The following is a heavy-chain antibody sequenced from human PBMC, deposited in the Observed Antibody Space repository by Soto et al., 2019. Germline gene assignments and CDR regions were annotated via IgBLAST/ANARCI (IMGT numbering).Heavy chain of an antibody. J-gene: IGHJ4*02. CDR3: ARWESGDWYLGI. CDR2: IYSGGST. Sequence: PGGSLRLSCAVSGLDVSGNYMTWVRQAPGKGLEWVSVIYSGGSTYYADSVKGRFTISRDNADNSLFLQMISLRVEDTAVYYCARWESGDWYLGIWGQGTLVTVSS. V-gene: IGHV3-53*01. CDR1: GLDVSGNY. D-gene: IGHD2-21*02.